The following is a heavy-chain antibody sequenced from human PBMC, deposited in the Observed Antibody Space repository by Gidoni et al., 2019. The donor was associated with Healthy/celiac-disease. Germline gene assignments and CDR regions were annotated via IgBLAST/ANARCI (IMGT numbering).Heavy chain of an antibody. J-gene: IGHJ4*02. V-gene: IGHV3-33*01. CDR3: ARGGSGWYLWGFDY. Sequence: QVQPVESGGGVVQPGRSLRLYCAAAGFTFSTYGMHWVRQAPGKGLEWVAVIWYDGSNKYYADSVKGRFTISRDNFKNTLYLQMNSLRAEDTAVYYCARGGSGWYLWGFDYWGQGTLVTVSS. CDR1: GFTFSTYG. CDR2: IWYDGSNK. D-gene: IGHD6-19*01.